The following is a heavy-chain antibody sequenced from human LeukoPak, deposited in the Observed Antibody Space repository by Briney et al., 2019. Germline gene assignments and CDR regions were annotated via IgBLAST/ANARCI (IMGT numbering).Heavy chain of an antibody. D-gene: IGHD6-13*01. J-gene: IGHJ4*02. CDR1: EYTFTGYY. V-gene: IGHV1-2*02. CDR3: ARDLPYSSSWESIDY. Sequence: ASVKVSCKASEYTFTGYYIHWVRQAPGQGLEWMGWIDPNTGDSNYVQKFQGRVTMTRDTSISTAYMELRSLRSDDTAVYYCARDLPYSSSWESIDYWGQGTLVTVSS. CDR2: IDPNTGDS.